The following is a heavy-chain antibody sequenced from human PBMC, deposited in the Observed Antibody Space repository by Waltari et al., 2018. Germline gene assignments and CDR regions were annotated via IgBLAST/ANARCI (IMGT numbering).Heavy chain of an antibody. D-gene: IGHD3-16*01. CDR1: GFTFRSYA. Sequence: EVQLLESGGGLVQPGGSLRLSCSASGFTFRSYAMSGVRQAPGKGLEWVSSISGSGAAIYYADSVKGRFTISRDNSKNTLYLQMISLRAEDTAVYYCAEAGLYVRDYYYDYSMGVWGQGTTVTVSS. J-gene: IGHJ6*02. CDR2: ISGSGAAI. CDR3: AEAGLYVRDYYYDYSMGV. V-gene: IGHV3-23*01.